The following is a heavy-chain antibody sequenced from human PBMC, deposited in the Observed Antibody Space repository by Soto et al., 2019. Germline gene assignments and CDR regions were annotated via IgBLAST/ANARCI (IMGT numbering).Heavy chain of an antibody. CDR1: GVSFNNNG. J-gene: IGHJ6*02. Sequence: QVQLVQSGAEVKKPGSSVKVSCKTSGVSFNNNGIGWVRQAPGHGLEWMGGVSPPFRTSNYARKFQGRISITADASTGRVNMELSSLTSEDMAQYYCARVLYYGSGSYSPYGMDVWGQGTTVTVSS. V-gene: IGHV1-69*01. CDR2: VSPPFRTS. D-gene: IGHD3-10*01. CDR3: ARVLYYGSGSYSPYGMDV.